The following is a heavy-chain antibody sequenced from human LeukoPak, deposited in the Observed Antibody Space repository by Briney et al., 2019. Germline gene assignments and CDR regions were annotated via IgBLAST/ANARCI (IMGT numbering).Heavy chain of an antibody. CDR3: ARGKKAEQQLYYYYMDV. Sequence: GGSLRLSCAASGFTFSSYGMHWVRQAPGKGLEWVAVISYDGSNKYYADSVKGRFTISRDNSKNTLYLQMNSLRSEDTAVYYCARGKKAEQQLYYYYMDVWGKGTTVTVSS. J-gene: IGHJ6*03. D-gene: IGHD6-13*01. V-gene: IGHV3-30*03. CDR1: GFTFSSYG. CDR2: ISYDGSNK.